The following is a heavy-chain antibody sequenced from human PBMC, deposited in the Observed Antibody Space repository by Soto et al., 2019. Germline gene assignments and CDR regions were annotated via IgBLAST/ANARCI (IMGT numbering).Heavy chain of an antibody. CDR2: MNPNSGNT. CDR3: ARERSYGLDY. Sequence: GGSVKVSCKASGYTLTSYDINWVRQATGQGLEWMGWMNPNSGNTVYAQKFQGRVTMTRNTSISTAYMELSSLRSEDTAVYYCARERSYGLDYWGQGTLVTVSS. D-gene: IGHD5-18*01. J-gene: IGHJ4*02. V-gene: IGHV1-8*01. CDR1: GYTLTSYD.